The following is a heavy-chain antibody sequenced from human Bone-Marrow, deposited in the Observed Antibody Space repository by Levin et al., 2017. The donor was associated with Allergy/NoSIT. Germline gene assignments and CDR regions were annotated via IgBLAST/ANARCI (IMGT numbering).Heavy chain of an antibody. J-gene: IGHJ6*03. CDR3: ARDGREYYHGAGSFLDV. Sequence: PGGSLRLSCKASGGTFSSNPITWVRQAPGQGLEWMGRIIPIFSTTYYAQTFQDRITITADESTSTAYMELSSLRSEDTAVYYCARDGREYYHGAGSFLDVWGKGTTVTVS. V-gene: IGHV1-69*15. CDR2: IIPIFSTT. D-gene: IGHD3-10*01. CDR1: GGTFSSNP.